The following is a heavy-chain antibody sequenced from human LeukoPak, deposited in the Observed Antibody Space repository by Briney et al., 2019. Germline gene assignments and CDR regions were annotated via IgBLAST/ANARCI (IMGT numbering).Heavy chain of an antibody. CDR1: GDSISSYY. CDR3: ARGLPSSSWYYDY. CDR2: SHYSGST. V-gene: IGHV4-59*01. Sequence: SETLSLTCTVSGDSISSYYWSWIRQPPGKGLEWIGYSHYSGSTNYNPSLKSRVTISVDTSKNQFSLKLSSVTAADTAVYYCARGLPSSSWYYDYWGQGTLVTVSS. D-gene: IGHD6-13*01. J-gene: IGHJ4*02.